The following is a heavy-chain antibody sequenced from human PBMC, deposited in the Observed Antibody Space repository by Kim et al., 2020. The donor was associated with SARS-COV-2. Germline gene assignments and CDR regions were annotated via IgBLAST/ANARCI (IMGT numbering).Heavy chain of an antibody. D-gene: IGHD3-3*01. CDR3: ARSGRPSGDYDFWTGYG. J-gene: IGHJ6*01. CDR1: KFNFSAYA. Sequence: GGSLRLSCTASKFNFSAYAMHWVRQAPGKGLQYVSGISTYGGSSYHANSVNGRFTVSRDNSKNTLYLQMGSLTAEDMTVYYFARSGRPSGDYDFWTGYG. CDR2: ISTYGGSS. V-gene: IGHV3-64*01.